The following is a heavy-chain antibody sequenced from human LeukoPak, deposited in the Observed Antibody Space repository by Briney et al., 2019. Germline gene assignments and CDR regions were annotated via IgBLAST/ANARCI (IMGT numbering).Heavy chain of an antibody. J-gene: IGHJ5*02. Sequence: ASVKVSCTASGYTFTDYYIHWVRQAPGQGLEWMGWINPNSGGTNYAQKFQGRITMTRDTSISTAYMELSRLRSDDTAVYYCARVGATYSGDPWGQGTLVTVSS. CDR1: GYTFTDYY. D-gene: IGHD1-26*01. V-gene: IGHV1-2*02. CDR2: INPNSGGT. CDR3: ARVGATYSGDP.